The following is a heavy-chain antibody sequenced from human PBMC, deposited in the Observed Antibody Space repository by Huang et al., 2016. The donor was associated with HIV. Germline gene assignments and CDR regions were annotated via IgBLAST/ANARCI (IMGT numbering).Heavy chain of an antibody. Sequence: HLQLQESGPGLVKPSETLSLTCTVSGGSISGSSNYWGWIRQSPGKGREWIGSIFYRGSTYYNLSLKSRVSISEDTSKNKFSLRLSSVTAADTAVYYCAKQVSMSGPNVDYWGLGTLVTVSS. V-gene: IGHV4-39*01. J-gene: IGHJ4*02. CDR3: AKQVSMSGPNVDY. CDR1: GGSISGSSNY. D-gene: IGHD2-8*01. CDR2: IFYRGST.